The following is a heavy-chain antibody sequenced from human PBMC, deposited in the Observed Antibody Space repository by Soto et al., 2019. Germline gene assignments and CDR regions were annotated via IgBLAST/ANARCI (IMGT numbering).Heavy chain of an antibody. V-gene: IGHV3-48*03. CDR2: MTGSGGDI. CDR1: GFTFSDYE. CDR3: AKDVGGYCSSTSCYSHYGMDV. D-gene: IGHD2-2*02. J-gene: IGHJ6*02. Sequence: EVQLVESGGGLVQPGGSLRLSCAASGFTFSDYEMNWVRQTPGKGLEWLAHMTGSGGDIIYADSVKGRFTISRDNSKNTLYLQMNSLRAEDTAVYYCAKDVGGYCSSTSCYSHYGMDVWGQGTTVTVSS.